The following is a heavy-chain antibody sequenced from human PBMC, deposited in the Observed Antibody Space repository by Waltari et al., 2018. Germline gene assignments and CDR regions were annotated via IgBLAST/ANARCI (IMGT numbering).Heavy chain of an antibody. J-gene: IGHJ4*02. D-gene: IGHD3-10*01. V-gene: IGHV1-3*01. CDR3: AGTYYYGSGSYEPIY. CDR2: INAGNGNT. CDR1: GYTFTSSA. Sequence: QVQLVQSGAEVKKPGASVKVSCKASGYTFTSSAMHWVRQAPGQRLEWMGWINAGNGNTKYSQKFQGRVTITRDTSASTAYMELSSLRSEDTAVYYCAGTYYYGSGSYEPIYWGQGTLVTVSS.